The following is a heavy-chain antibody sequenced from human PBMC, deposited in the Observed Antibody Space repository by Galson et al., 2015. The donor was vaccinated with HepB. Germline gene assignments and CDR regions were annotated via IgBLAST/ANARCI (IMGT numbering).Heavy chain of an antibody. V-gene: IGHV3-23*01. CDR2: ISGSGGNT. CDR1: GFTFSSYA. J-gene: IGHJ6*02. Sequence: SLRLSCAASGFTFSSYAMSWVRQAPGKGLEWVSAISGSGGNTYYADSVKGRFTISRDNSKNTLYLQMNSLRAEDTAVYYCAAGVSGSYLGMDVWGQGTTVTVSS. CDR3: AAGVSGSYLGMDV. D-gene: IGHD1-26*01.